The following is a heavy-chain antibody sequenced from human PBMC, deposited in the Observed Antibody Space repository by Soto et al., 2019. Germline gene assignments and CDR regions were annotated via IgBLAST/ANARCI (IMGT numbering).Heavy chain of an antibody. Sequence: EVQLLESGGGLVQPGGSLRLSCAASGFTFSSYAMSWVRQAPGKGLEWVSAISGSGGSTYYADSVKGRFTISRDNSKSTLYLQMNSLRAEDTAVYYCAKDEGAIVGATGLDYWGQGTLVTVSS. CDR1: GFTFSSYA. J-gene: IGHJ4*02. CDR3: AKDEGAIVGATGLDY. CDR2: ISGSGGST. V-gene: IGHV3-23*01. D-gene: IGHD1-26*01.